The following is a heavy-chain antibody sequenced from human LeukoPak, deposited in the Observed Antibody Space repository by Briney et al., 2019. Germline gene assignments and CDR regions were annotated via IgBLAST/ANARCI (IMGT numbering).Heavy chain of an antibody. Sequence: ASVKVSCKASGYTFTGYYMHWVRQAPGQGLEWMGWINPNSGGTNYAQKFQGRVTMTRDTSISTAYMELSRLRSDDTAVYYCARELHDYSNYGDYYYYYGMDVWGQGTTVTASS. V-gene: IGHV1-2*02. CDR3: ARELHDYSNYGDYYYYYGMDV. D-gene: IGHD4-11*01. CDR2: INPNSGGT. CDR1: GYTFTGYY. J-gene: IGHJ6*02.